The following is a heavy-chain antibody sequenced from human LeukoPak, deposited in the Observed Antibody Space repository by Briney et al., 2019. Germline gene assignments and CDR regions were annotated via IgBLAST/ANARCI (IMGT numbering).Heavy chain of an antibody. CDR2: ISGSGGST. J-gene: IGHJ4*02. Sequence: GGSLRLSCAASGFTFSSYAMSWVRQAPGKGLEWVSAISGSGGSTYYADSVKGRFTISRDDSKNTLYLQMNSLRAEDTAVYYCAKAAPKNCSWSGGHGYWGQGTLVTVSS. CDR1: GFTFSSYA. D-gene: IGHD6-13*01. V-gene: IGHV3-23*01. CDR3: AKAAPKNCSWSGGHGY.